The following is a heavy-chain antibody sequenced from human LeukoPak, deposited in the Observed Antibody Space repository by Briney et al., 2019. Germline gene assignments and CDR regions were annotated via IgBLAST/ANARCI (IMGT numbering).Heavy chain of an antibody. CDR1: GGSISSGGYY. Sequence: SETLSLTCTVSGGSISSGGYYWSWTRQHPGKGLEWIGYIYYSGSTYYNPSLKSRVTIPVDTSKNQFSLKLSSVTAADTAVYYCARESITMVRGVPSRWFDPWGQGTLVTVSS. D-gene: IGHD3-10*01. J-gene: IGHJ5*02. CDR2: IYYSGST. V-gene: IGHV4-31*03. CDR3: ARESITMVRGVPSRWFDP.